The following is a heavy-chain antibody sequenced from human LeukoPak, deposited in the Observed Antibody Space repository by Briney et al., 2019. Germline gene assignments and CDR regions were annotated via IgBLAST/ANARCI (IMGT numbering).Heavy chain of an antibody. Sequence: APVKVSCKASGYTFTDYYMHWVRQAPGHGLEWMGWINPNSGGSNYAQKFQGRVTMTRDTSISTAYMELSRLRSDDTAVYYCARESHIHNYFDPWGQGTLITVSS. CDR2: INPNSGGS. D-gene: IGHD4-11*01. CDR1: GYTFTDYY. CDR3: ARESHIHNYFDP. V-gene: IGHV1-2*02. J-gene: IGHJ5*02.